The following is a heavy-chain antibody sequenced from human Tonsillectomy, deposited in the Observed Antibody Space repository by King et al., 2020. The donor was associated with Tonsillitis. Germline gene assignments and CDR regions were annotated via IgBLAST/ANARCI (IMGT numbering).Heavy chain of an antibody. J-gene: IGHJ4*02. V-gene: IGHV1-2*02. CDR1: GYTFTGYY. D-gene: IGHD3-10*01. CDR2: INTNSGGT. Sequence: QLVQSGAEVKKPGASVKVSCKASGYTFTGYYIHWVRQAPGQGLEWMGWINTNSGGTNYAQKFQGRVTMTRDTSISTAYMELSRLRSDDTAVYYCARGYDYYGSDIYYDFDYWGQGTLVTVSS. CDR3: ARGYDYYGSDIYYDFDY.